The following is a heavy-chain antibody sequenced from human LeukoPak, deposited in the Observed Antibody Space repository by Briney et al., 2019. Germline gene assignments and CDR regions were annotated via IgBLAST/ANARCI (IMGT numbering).Heavy chain of an antibody. J-gene: IGHJ6*02. D-gene: IGHD4-17*01. CDR2: IYYSGST. CDR3: ARLVTTGSKIYYYYGMDV. CDR1: GGSISSSSYY. V-gene: IGHV4-39*01. Sequence: SETLSLTCTVSGGSISSSSYYWGWIRQPPGKGLEWIGSIYYSGSTYYNPSLKSRVTISVDTSKNQFSLKLSSVTAADTAVYYCARLVTTGSKIYYYYGMDVWGQGTTVTVS.